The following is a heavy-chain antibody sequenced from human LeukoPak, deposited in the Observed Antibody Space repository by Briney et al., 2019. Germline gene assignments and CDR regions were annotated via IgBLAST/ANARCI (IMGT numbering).Heavy chain of an antibody. CDR1: GGSISSFY. Sequence: PSETLSLTCTVSGGSISSFYWSWIRQPPGKGLEWIGYIYNRGNTNYNPSLKSRVTISEDTSQNHLSLQLRSVTAADTAVYYCAATIKRDYGDTNLDYWGQGTLVTVPS. CDR3: AATIKRDYGDTNLDY. D-gene: IGHD4-17*01. J-gene: IGHJ4*02. CDR2: IYNRGNT. V-gene: IGHV4-59*01.